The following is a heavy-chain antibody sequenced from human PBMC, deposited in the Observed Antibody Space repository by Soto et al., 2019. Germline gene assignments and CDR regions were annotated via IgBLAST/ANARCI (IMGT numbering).Heavy chain of an antibody. CDR1: GGSVSNKTYY. CDR2: VYYSGTT. D-gene: IGHD4-17*01. V-gene: IGHV4-61*01. Sequence: SETLSLTCSVSGGSVSNKTYYWSWIRQPPGKRLEWIGYVYYSGTTNYNPSLKSRVTISVDLAKNQFSRRLSSVTTADTALYYCARTTAVPNTLRSRYFFDYWDQGTRFTVSS. J-gene: IGHJ4*02. CDR3: ARTTAVPNTLRSRYFFDY.